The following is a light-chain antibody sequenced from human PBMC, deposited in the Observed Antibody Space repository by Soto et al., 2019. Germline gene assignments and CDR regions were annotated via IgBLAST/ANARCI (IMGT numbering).Light chain of an antibody. CDR2: DAS. J-gene: IGKJ4*01. CDR3: HQRSNWLPFT. V-gene: IGKV3-11*01. Sequence: EIVFTHSPSTLSLTTRERATLSCRASQSISNFLAWYQQKPGQAPRLLIYDASKRATDIPDRFIGSGSGTDFTLTISSLEPEDFAVYYCHQRSNWLPFTFGGGTKVDIK. CDR1: QSISNF.